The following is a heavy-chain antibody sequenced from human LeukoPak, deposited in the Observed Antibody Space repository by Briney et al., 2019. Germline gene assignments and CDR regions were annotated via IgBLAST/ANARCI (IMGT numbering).Heavy chain of an antibody. Sequence: GGSLRLSCAASEFTFSNFGMHWVRQAPGKGLEWVSYISSSSSSIYYADSVRGRFTISRDNAKNSLYLQMNSLRDEDTAVYYCARDSGGSSGWYYFDYWGQGTMVTVSS. CDR3: ARDSGGSSGWYYFDY. CDR2: ISSSSSSI. J-gene: IGHJ4*02. CDR1: EFTFSNFG. V-gene: IGHV3-48*02. D-gene: IGHD6-13*01.